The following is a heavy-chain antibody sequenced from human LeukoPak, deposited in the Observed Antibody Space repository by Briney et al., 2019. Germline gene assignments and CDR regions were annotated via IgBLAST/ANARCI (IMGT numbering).Heavy chain of an antibody. CDR3: ATGVEAAAGNNFDY. Sequence: ASVKVSCKASGFTFTSSAMQWVRQARGQRLEWIGWIVVGSGNTNYAQKFQERVTITRDMSTSTAYMELSSLRSEDTAVYYCATGVEAAAGNNFDYWGQGTLVTVSS. D-gene: IGHD6-13*01. J-gene: IGHJ4*02. V-gene: IGHV1-58*02. CDR1: GFTFTSSA. CDR2: IVVGSGNT.